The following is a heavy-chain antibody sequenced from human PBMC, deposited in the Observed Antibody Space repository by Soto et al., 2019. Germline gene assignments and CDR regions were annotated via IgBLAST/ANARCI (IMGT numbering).Heavy chain of an antibody. V-gene: IGHV4-34*01. D-gene: IGHD1-26*01. CDR2: INHSGST. CDR3: AGRRIVGAHYYYYGMDV. Sequence: SETLSLTCAVYGGSFSGYYWSWIRQPPGKGLEWIGEINHSGSTNYNPSLKSRVTISVDTSKTQFSLKLSSVTAADTAVYYCAGRRIVGAHYYYYGMDVWGQGTTVTVSS. CDR1: GGSFSGYY. J-gene: IGHJ6*02.